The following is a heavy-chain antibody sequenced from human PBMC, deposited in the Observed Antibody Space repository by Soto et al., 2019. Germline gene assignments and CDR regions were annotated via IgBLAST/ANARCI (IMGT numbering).Heavy chain of an antibody. V-gene: IGHV1-69*12. CDR2: IIPIFGTA. CDR1: GGTFSSYA. J-gene: IGHJ3*02. CDR3: AGPRTCGFDI. Sequence: QVQLVQSGAEVKKPGSSVKVSCKASGGTFSSYAISWVRQAPGQGLEWMGGIIPIFGTANYAQNFQGRVTITEDESQSKVYMEVGSLGSEDTAGDYGAGPRTCGFDIWGQGTMVTVFS. D-gene: IGHD2-8*02.